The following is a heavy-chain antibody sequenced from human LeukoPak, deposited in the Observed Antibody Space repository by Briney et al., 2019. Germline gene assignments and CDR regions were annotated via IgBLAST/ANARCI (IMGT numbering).Heavy chain of an antibody. J-gene: IGHJ3*02. V-gene: IGHV3-23*01. CDR1: GLTFITFG. CDR2: ISGSAVST. CDR3: AKSRLSGINDAFDI. D-gene: IGHD3-3*01. Sequence: PGGSLRLSCTASGLTFITFGMTWVRQAPGKGLEWVSAISGSAVSTFYADSVKGRFTISRDNSKNTLYLQMNSLRAADTAVYYCAKSRLSGINDAFDIWGQGIMVTVSS.